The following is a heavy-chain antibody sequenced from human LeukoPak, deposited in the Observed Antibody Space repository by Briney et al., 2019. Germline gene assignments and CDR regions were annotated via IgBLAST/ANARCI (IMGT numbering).Heavy chain of an antibody. CDR3: AREGYYYDSSGYSSYYFDY. J-gene: IGHJ4*01. CDR2: IYYSGST. V-gene: IGHV4-30-4*01. CDR1: GGSISSGDYY. D-gene: IGHD3-22*01. Sequence: SETLSLTCTFSGGSISSGDYYWSWIRQPPGNGLEWNGYIYYSGSTYYNPSLKSRVTISVDTSKNQFPLKLSSVTAADTAVYYCAREGYYYDSSGYSSYYFDYWGHGTLVTVSS.